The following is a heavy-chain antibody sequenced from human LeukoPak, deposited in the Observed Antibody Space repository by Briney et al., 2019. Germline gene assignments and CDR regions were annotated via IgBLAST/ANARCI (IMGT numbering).Heavy chain of an antibody. CDR2: ISAYNGNT. J-gene: IGHJ4*02. CDR3: TRASFDY. V-gene: IGHV1-18*01. CDR1: GYTFTSIG. Sequence: GATVKVSCKTSGYTFTSIGINWVRQAPGQGLEWMGWISAYNGNTKIAQNFQGRVTLTTDTSTSTVYMELRSLRPDDTAVYYCTRASFDYWGQGTLVTVSS.